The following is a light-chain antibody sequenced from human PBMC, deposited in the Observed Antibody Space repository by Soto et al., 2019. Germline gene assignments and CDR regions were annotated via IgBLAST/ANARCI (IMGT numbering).Light chain of an antibody. CDR2: EVR. CDR1: SSDVGGYNY. V-gene: IGLV2-14*01. J-gene: IGLJ2*01. Sequence: QSALTQPASVSGSPGQSITISCTGTSSDVGGYNYVSWYQQHPGKVPKLMIYEVRNRPSGVSNRFSGSKSDNTASLTISGLQAEDEANYYCSSYTSSNTLVFGEGTKLTVL. CDR3: SSYTSSNTLV.